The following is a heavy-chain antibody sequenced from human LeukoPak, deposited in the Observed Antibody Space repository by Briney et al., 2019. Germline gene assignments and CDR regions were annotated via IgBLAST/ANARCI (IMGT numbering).Heavy chain of an antibody. CDR3: ARDESLGDFWSGYFDAFAI. J-gene: IGHJ3*02. D-gene: IGHD3-3*01. V-gene: IGHV3-7*01. CDR2: IKQDGSEK. Sequence: PGGSLRLSCAASGFTFSSYWMTWVRQAPGKGLEWVANIKQDGSEKYYVDSVKGRFTISRDNAKNSLYLQMNSLRAEDTAVYYCARDESLGDFWSGYFDAFAIWAKGQWSPSLQ. CDR1: GFTFSSYW.